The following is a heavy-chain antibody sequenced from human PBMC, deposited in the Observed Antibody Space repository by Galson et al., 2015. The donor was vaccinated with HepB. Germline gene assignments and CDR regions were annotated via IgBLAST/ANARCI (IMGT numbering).Heavy chain of an antibody. V-gene: IGHV1-69*10. J-gene: IGHJ6*03. CDR2: IIPILGIA. CDR1: GGTFSSYA. Sequence: SVKVSCKASGGTFSSYAISWVRQAPGQGLEWMGGIIPILGIANYAQKFQGRVTITADKSTSTAYMELSSLRSEDTAVYYCARASGSSTGSEWSEPLYYYYMDVWGKGTTVTVSS. CDR3: ARASGSSTGSEWSEPLYYYYMDV. D-gene: IGHD3-10*01.